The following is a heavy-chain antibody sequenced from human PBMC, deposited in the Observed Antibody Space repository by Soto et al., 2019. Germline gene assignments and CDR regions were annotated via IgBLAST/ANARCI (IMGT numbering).Heavy chain of an antibody. CDR3: AKDHLGGAVADSFDY. J-gene: IGHJ4*02. Sequence: EVQLLESGGGLVQPGGSLRLSSTASGFTFNGYAMNWVRQAPGKGLEWVSAVTSGGTTTYYADSVKGRFTISRDNSRSTVYLQMNRLGVEDTAIYYCAKDHLGGAVADSFDYWGRGTLVTVSS. CDR1: GFTFNGYA. V-gene: IGHV3-23*01. D-gene: IGHD6-19*01. CDR2: VTSGGTTT.